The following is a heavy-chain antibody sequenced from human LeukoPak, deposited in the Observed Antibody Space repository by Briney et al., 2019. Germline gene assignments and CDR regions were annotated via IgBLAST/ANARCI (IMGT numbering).Heavy chain of an antibody. CDR1: GGSFSGYY. Sequence: SETLSLTCAVSGGSFSGYYWSWIRQPPGKGLEWIGEINHSGSTNYNPSLKSRVTISVDTSKNQFSLKLSSVTAADTAVYYCARFLPPIPDDYWGQGTLVTVSS. V-gene: IGHV4-34*01. CDR3: ARFLPPIPDDY. J-gene: IGHJ4*02. CDR2: INHSGST. D-gene: IGHD1-14*01.